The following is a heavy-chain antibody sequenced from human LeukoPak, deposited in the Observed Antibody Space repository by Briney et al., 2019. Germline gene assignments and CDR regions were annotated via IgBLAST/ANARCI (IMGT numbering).Heavy chain of an antibody. D-gene: IGHD3-9*01. CDR1: GGSISSYY. CDR2: IYYSGST. CDR3: ARDGLRYFASWAFDI. J-gene: IGHJ3*02. V-gene: IGHV4-59*01. Sequence: SETLSLTCTVSGGSISSYYWSWIRQPPGKGLEWIGYIYYSGSTNYNPSLKSRVTISVDTSKNQSSLKLSSVTAADTAVYYCARDGLRYFASWAFDIWGQGTMVTVSS.